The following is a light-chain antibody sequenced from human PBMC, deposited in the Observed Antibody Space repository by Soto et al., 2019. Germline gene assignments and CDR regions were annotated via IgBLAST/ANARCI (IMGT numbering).Light chain of an antibody. CDR1: QNINNY. CDR3: QQYENLPT. J-gene: IGKJ5*01. V-gene: IGKV1-33*01. CDR2: DAS. Sequence: IHMTQSPSSLSASVGDRVTITCQASQNINNYLNWYQQKPGRAPKLLIYDASNLEAGVPSRFRGSGSGTDFTFTISRLQPEDIATYYCQQYENLPTFGQGTRLEL.